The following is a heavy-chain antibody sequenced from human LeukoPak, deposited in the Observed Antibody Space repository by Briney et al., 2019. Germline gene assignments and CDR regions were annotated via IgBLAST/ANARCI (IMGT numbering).Heavy chain of an antibody. D-gene: IGHD6-13*01. J-gene: IGHJ4*02. CDR1: GGSFSGYY. CDR2: INHSGST. V-gene: IGHV4-34*09. CDR3: AREAGSIAAAGMFDY. Sequence: SETLSLTCAVYGGSFSGYYWSWLRQPPGKGLEWIGEINHSGSTNYNPSLKSRVTISVDTSKNQFSLKLSSVTAADTAVYYCAREAGSIAAAGMFDYWGQGTLVTVSS.